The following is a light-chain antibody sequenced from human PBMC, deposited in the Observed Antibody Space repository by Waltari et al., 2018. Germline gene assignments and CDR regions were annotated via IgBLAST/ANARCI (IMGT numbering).Light chain of an antibody. Sequence: QSALTQPHSASGSPGQSVTISCTGSSNDVGTYNFVSWYQQHPGKAPKLMIYEVTKRPSGVPDRFSGSKSGNTASLSVSGLQAEDEADYYCTSYAGSDKLLFGGGTKLTVL. J-gene: IGLJ3*02. V-gene: IGLV2-8*01. CDR2: EVT. CDR3: TSYAGSDKLL. CDR1: SNDVGTYNF.